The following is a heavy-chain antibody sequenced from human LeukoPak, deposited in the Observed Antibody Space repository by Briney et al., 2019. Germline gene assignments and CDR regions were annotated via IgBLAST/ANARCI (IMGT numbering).Heavy chain of an antibody. D-gene: IGHD1-26*01. Sequence: SETLSLTSILSGGSIRGSSVYSGWIRQPPGEGLEWIVRIYIMVSAHYSPPLKSRVTISVDTSKNKFSLRLSSVIAADTAVYYCARHRCLRWELEGNWFHPWGQGTLVTVSS. CDR3: ARHRCLRWELEGNWFHP. J-gene: IGHJ5*02. CDR1: GGSIRGSSVY. V-gene: IGHV4-39*01. CDR2: IYIMVSA.